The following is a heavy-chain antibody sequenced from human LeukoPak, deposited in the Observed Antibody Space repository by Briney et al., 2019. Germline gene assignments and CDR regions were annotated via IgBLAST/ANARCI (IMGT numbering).Heavy chain of an antibody. D-gene: IGHD6-19*01. Sequence: ASVKVSCKASGYTFIAYYIHWMRQAPGQGREWMGWINPNSGATNNAQKFQGRITMTRDTSINTAYMELYSLNSDDTAVYFCARGVLRGSGSFDYWGQGSLVTVSS. V-gene: IGHV1-2*02. CDR1: GYTFIAYY. CDR2: INPNSGAT. J-gene: IGHJ4*03. CDR3: ARGVLRGSGSFDY.